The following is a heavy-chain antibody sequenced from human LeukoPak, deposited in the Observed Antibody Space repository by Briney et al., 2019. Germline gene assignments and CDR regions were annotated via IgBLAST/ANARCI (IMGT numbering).Heavy chain of an antibody. CDR2: INYDGTST. CDR3: AREANTAFDY. CDR1: GFPFGSYW. Sequence: GGSLRPSCVASGFPFGSYWMHWVRQAPGKGPVWVSRINYDGTSTTYADSVKGRFTVSRDNGKKTVSLQINSLGPDDTAVYYCAREANTAFDYWGQGTLVTVSS. V-gene: IGHV3-74*01. D-gene: IGHD2/OR15-2a*01. J-gene: IGHJ4*02.